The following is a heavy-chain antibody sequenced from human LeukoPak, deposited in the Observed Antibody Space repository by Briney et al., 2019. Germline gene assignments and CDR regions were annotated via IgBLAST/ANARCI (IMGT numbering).Heavy chain of an antibody. CDR3: ARGIAEGNWFDP. CDR1: GGSISSYY. Sequence: PSETLSLTCTVSGGSISSYYWSWIRQPPGKGLEWIGYIYDSGSINYNPSLKSRVTTSVDTSKNQFSLKLSSVTAADTAVYYCARGIAEGNWFDPWGQGTRVTVSS. J-gene: IGHJ5*02. CDR2: IYDSGSI. V-gene: IGHV4-59*01. D-gene: IGHD6-13*01.